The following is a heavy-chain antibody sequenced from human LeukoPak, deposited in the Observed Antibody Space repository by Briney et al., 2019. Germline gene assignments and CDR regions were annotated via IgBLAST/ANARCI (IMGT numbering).Heavy chain of an antibody. J-gene: IGHJ1*01. Sequence: GASVKVSCKASGYSFTSYYMHWVRQAPGQGLEWMGIINPSGGSTSYAQKFQGRVTMTRDTSTRTVYMELSSLRSEDTAVYYCAREGVSGEYFQHWGQGTLVTVSS. CDR2: INPSGGST. CDR3: AREGVSGEYFQH. V-gene: IGHV1-46*01. D-gene: IGHD6-13*01. CDR1: GYSFTSYY.